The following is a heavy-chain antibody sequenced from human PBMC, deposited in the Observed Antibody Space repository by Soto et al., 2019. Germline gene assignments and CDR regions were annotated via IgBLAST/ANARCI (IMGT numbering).Heavy chain of an antibody. D-gene: IGHD3-10*01. Sequence: XSVKVTCNAAGYSFTSYAMHWVRRAPGQRLEWMGWINAGNGNTKYSQKFQGRVTITRDTSASTAYMELSSLRSEDTAVYYCARVRAILRGHYYYGMDVWGQGTTVTVSS. CDR3: ARVRAILRGHYYYGMDV. V-gene: IGHV1-3*01. CDR1: GYSFTSYA. J-gene: IGHJ6*02. CDR2: INAGNGNT.